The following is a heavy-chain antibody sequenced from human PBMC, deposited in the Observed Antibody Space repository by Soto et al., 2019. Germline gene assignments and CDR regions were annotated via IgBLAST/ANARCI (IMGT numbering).Heavy chain of an antibody. CDR3: ASGVVYYYDSSGYSRSPTPGDFVLYYYYGMDV. D-gene: IGHD3-22*01. J-gene: IGHJ6*02. CDR2: ISYDGSNK. Sequence: QVQLVESGGGVVQPGRSLRLSCAASGFTFSSYGMHWVRQAPGKGLEWVAVISYDGSNKYYADSVKGRFTISRDNSKNTLYLQMNSLRSEDTAVYYCASGVVYYYDSSGYSRSPTPGDFVLYYYYGMDVWGQGTTVTVSS. CDR1: GFTFSSYG. V-gene: IGHV3-30*03.